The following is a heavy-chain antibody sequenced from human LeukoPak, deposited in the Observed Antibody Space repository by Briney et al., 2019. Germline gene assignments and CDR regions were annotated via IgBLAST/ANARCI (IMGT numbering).Heavy chain of an antibody. CDR1: GGTFSSYA. CDR3: AREVPYDTSRYYQPFDY. J-gene: IGHJ4*02. Sequence: SVRVSCKASGGTFSSYAISWVRQAPGQGLEWMGGIIPIFGTANYAQKFQGRVTITADKSTSTAYMELSSLRSEDTAVYYCAREVPYDTSRYYQPFDYWGQGTLVTVSS. V-gene: IGHV1-69*06. D-gene: IGHD3-22*01. CDR2: IIPIFGTA.